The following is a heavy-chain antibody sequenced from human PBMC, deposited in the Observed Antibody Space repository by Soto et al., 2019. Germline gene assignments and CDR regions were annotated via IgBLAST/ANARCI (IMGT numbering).Heavy chain of an antibody. Sequence: QVQLVQSGAEVKKPGASVKVSCKASGYTFTSYDINWVRQATGQGLEWMGWMNANSGNTGYAQKFQGRVTMTRNTSISTADMELSSMRYEDTAVYYCARDSGYAVEYGGYYYSYYGMDVWGQGTKVNVSS. V-gene: IGHV1-8*01. CDR2: MNANSGNT. J-gene: IGHJ6*02. D-gene: IGHD5-12*01. CDR3: ARDSGYAVEYGGYYYSYYGMDV. CDR1: GYTFTSYD.